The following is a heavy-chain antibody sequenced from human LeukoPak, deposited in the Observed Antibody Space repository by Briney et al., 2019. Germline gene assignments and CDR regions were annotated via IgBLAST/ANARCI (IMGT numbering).Heavy chain of an antibody. J-gene: IGHJ6*03. CDR2: IKRDGSDT. CDR3: AKDGYSYGFNYYYMDV. Sequence: GGSLRLSCATSGFIFRNYWMTWVRQTPGKGLECVANIKRDGSDTYYVASAKGRFTISRDNAKNSLYLQMNGLRAEDTAVYYCAKDGYSYGFNYYYMDVWGKGTTVTISS. CDR1: GFIFRNYW. V-gene: IGHV3-7*01. D-gene: IGHD5-18*01.